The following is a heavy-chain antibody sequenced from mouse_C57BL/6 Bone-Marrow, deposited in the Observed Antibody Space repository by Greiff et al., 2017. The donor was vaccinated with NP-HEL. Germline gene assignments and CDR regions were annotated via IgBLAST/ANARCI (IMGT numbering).Heavy chain of an antibody. Sequence: QVQLQQSGPELVKPGASVKISCKASGYAFSSSWMNWVKQRPGKGLEWIGRIYPGDGDTNYNGKFKGKATLTADKSSSTAYMQLSSLTSEDSAAYFCAINGVYYYARDYWGQGTSVTVSS. V-gene: IGHV1-82*01. CDR1: GYAFSSSW. J-gene: IGHJ4*01. CDR3: AINGVYYYARDY. CDR2: IYPGDGDT.